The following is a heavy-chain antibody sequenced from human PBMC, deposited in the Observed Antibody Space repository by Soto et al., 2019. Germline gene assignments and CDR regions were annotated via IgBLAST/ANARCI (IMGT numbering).Heavy chain of an antibody. D-gene: IGHD6-19*01. J-gene: IGHJ4*02. Sequence: PGGSLRLSCAASGFTFISYAMSWVRQAPGKGLEWVSAISGSGGSTYYADSVKGRFTISRDNSKNTLYLQMNSLRAEDTAVYYCAKGMSSSGWLNFEYWGQGTLVTVSS. V-gene: IGHV3-23*01. CDR1: GFTFISYA. CDR2: ISGSGGST. CDR3: AKGMSSSGWLNFEY.